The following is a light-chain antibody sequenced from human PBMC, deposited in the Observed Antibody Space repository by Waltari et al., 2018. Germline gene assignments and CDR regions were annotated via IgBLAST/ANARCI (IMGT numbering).Light chain of an antibody. CDR3: QQYYSTPYT. CDR2: WAS. CDR1: QSVLYSSNNKNY. Sequence: IVMTQSPDSLAVSLGERATIKCKSSQSVLYSSNNKNYLAWYQQKPGQPPKLLIYWASTRESGVPDRFSGSGSGTDFTLTISSLQAEDVAVYYCQQYYSTPYTFGQGTKLEI. V-gene: IGKV4-1*01. J-gene: IGKJ2*01.